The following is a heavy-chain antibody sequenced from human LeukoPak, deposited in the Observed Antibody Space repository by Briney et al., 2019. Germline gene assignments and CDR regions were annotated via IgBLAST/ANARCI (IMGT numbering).Heavy chain of an antibody. Sequence: SETLSLTCAVSGGSISSSNWWSWVRQPPGKGLEWIGEIYHSGSTNYNPSLKGRVTISVDKSKNQFSLKLSSVTAADTAVYYCARDASLAARIFDYWGQGTLVTVSS. J-gene: IGHJ4*02. D-gene: IGHD6-6*01. CDR2: IYHSGST. V-gene: IGHV4-4*02. CDR3: ARDASLAARIFDY. CDR1: GGSISSSNW.